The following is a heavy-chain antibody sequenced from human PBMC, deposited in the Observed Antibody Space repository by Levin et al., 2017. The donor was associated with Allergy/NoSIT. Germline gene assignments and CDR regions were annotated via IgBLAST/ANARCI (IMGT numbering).Heavy chain of an antibody. D-gene: IGHD3-22*01. CDR2: IFYSGST. V-gene: IGHV4-39*07. J-gene: IGHJ4*02. CDR3: ASIDSSGYYLHDY. CDR1: GGSISSSSYY. Sequence: SETLSLTCTVSGGSISSSSYYWGWIRQPPGKGLEWIGSIFYSGSTYYNPSLKSRVTISLDTSKNQFSLKLSSVTAADTAVYYCASIDSSGYYLHDYWGQGTLVTVSS.